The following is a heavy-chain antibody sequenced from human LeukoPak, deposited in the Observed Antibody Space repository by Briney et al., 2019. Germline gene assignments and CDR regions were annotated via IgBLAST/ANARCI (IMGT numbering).Heavy chain of an antibody. CDR3: ARVSSVPILYGSGRPNGWFDP. D-gene: IGHD3-10*01. CDR1: GYTFTGYY. V-gene: IGHV1-2*02. CDR2: INPNSGGT. J-gene: IGHJ5*02. Sequence: ASVKVSCKASGYTFTGYYMHWVRQAPGQGLEWMGWINPNSGGTNYAQKFQGRVTMTRDTSISTAYMELRSLRSDDTAVYYCARVSSVPILYGSGRPNGWFDPWGQGTLVTVSS.